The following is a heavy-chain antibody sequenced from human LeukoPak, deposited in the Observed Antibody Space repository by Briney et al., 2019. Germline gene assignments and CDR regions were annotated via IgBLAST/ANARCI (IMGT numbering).Heavy chain of an antibody. V-gene: IGHV1-8*02. CDR1: GGTFSSYD. Sequence: ASVKVSCKASGGTFSSYDINWVRQAAGQGLEWMGWMNPNSGNTGYAQKFQGRVTMTRNTSISTAYMELSSLRSEDTAVYYCARGIAAAGTGNYYYYYYMDVWGKGTTVTVSS. CDR3: ARGIAAAGTGNYYYYYYMDV. D-gene: IGHD6-13*01. CDR2: MNPNSGNT. J-gene: IGHJ6*03.